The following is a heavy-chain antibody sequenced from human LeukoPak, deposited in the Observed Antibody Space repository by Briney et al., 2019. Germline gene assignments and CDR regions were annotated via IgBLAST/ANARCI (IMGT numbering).Heavy chain of an antibody. V-gene: IGHV4-4*07. CDR1: GGSISSYY. CDR2: IYTSGST. CDR3: ARGPVVPAATGNWFDP. D-gene: IGHD2-2*01. Sequence: SETLSLTCTVSGGSISSYYWSWTRQPAGKGLEWIGRIYTSGSTNYNPSLKSRVTMSVDTSKNQFSLKLSSVTAADTAVYYCARGPVVPAATGNWFDPWGQGTLVTVSS. J-gene: IGHJ5*02.